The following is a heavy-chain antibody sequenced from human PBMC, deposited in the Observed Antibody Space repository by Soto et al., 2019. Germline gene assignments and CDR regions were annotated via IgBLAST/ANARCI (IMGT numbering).Heavy chain of an antibody. J-gene: IGHJ5*02. D-gene: IGHD1-20*01. CDR2: MNPNSGNT. Sequence: QVQLVQSGAEVKKPGASVKVSCKASGYSFSDYDINWVRQATGQGPEWMGWMNPNSGNTGYAQKFQGTVTMTRNTSINTPYMELSSLGSEDTAVYYCARDNRYNWNDEGWFDPWGQGTLVTVSS. CDR1: GYSFSDYD. CDR3: ARDNRYNWNDEGWFDP. V-gene: IGHV1-8*01.